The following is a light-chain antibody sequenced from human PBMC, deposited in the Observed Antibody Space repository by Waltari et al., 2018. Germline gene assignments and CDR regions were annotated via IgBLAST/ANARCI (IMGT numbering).Light chain of an antibody. CDR2: GAS. CDR3: QQYNNWPLT. Sequence: EKVMTQSTATLSVSPGERATLSCRASQSVSSNLAWYQQKPGQAPKLLIYGASTRATGISARFSGSGSGTEFTLTISSLQSEDFAVYYCQQYNNWPLTFGGGTTVEIK. V-gene: IGKV3-15*01. J-gene: IGKJ4*01. CDR1: QSVSSN.